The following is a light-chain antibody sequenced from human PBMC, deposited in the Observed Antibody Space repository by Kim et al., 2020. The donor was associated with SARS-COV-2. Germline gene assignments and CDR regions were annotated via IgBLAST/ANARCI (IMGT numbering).Light chain of an antibody. CDR3: QQYKRYPIT. CDR1: QDINTR. V-gene: IGKV1D-16*01. CDR2: AAS. Sequence: DIQMPQSPSSLSASVGDRVTITCRASQDINTRLVWYQQKPEKAPKTLIYAASNLQSGVPSRFSGSGSGTDFTLTISSLQPEDFATYYCQQYKRYPITVGQGTRLEIK. J-gene: IGKJ5*01.